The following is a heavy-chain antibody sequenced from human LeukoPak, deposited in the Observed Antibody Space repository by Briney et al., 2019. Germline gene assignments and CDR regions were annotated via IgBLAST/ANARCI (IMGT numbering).Heavy chain of an antibody. V-gene: IGHV1-3*01. CDR2: INAGNGNT. CDR3: AREGGYYYDSSGYYYPSHAFDI. D-gene: IGHD3-22*01. Sequence: GGSLRLSCAASGFTFSSYAMHWVRQAPGQRLEWMGWINAGNGNTKYSQKFQGRVTITRDTSASTAYMELSSLRSEDTAVYYCAREGGYYYDSSGYYYPSHAFDIWGQGTMVTVSS. CDR1: GFTFSSYA. J-gene: IGHJ3*02.